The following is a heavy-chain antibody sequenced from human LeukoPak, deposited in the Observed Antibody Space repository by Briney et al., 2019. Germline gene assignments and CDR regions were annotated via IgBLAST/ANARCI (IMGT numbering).Heavy chain of an antibody. CDR2: ITSNGDST. V-gene: IGHV3-64*01. D-gene: IGHD1-1*01. J-gene: IGHJ4*02. Sequence: GGSLRLSCAASGFTFSSYAMHWVRQAPGKGLEYVSSITSNGDSTYYANSVKGRFTISRDNSKNTLYLQMGSLRAEDMAVYYCVRESARERPGHWGQGILVTVSS. CDR1: GFTFSSYA. CDR3: VRESARERPGH.